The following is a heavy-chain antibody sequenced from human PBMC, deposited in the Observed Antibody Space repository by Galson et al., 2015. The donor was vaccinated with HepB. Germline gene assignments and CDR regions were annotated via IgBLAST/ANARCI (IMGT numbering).Heavy chain of an antibody. V-gene: IGHV4-59*01. D-gene: IGHD1-26*01. CDR3: ARDLGSGRFPWDYHYGMDV. CDR2: NYHNGDT. Sequence: SETLSLTCTASGGSISGYCWTWIRQTPGKGLEWIGHNYHNGDTTYNHSFRSRVTIPLDTSKNQFSLRLNAITAADTGIYYCARDLGSGRFPWDYHYGMDVWGRGTAVSVSS. J-gene: IGHJ6*02. CDR1: GGSISGYC.